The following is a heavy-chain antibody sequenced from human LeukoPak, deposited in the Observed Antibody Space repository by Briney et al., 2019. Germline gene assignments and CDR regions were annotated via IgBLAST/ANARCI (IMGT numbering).Heavy chain of an antibody. CDR3: ARGNPLLYHYYMDV. CDR2: ISFDGSNE. CDR1: GFTFSSYA. Sequence: GGSLRLSCAASGFTFSSYAVHWVRQAPGKGLEWVAVISFDGSNEYYADSVKGRFTISRDNSKNTLSLQMNSLRAEDTALYYCARGNPLLYHYYMDVWGKGTTVTVSS. J-gene: IGHJ6*03. V-gene: IGHV3-30*04. D-gene: IGHD1-26*01.